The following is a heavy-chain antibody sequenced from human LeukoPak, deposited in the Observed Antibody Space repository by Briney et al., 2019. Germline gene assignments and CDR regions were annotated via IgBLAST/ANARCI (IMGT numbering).Heavy chain of an antibody. J-gene: IGHJ6*02. Sequence: GESLKISCKGSGYSFTSYWIGWVRQMPGKGLEWMGIIYPGDSDTRYSPSFQGQVTISADKSISTAYLQWSSLKASDTAMYYCAREFTMVRGRDYYYYGMDVWGQGTTVTVSS. D-gene: IGHD3-10*01. CDR2: IYPGDSDT. CDR1: GYSFTSYW. V-gene: IGHV5-51*01. CDR3: AREFTMVRGRDYYYYGMDV.